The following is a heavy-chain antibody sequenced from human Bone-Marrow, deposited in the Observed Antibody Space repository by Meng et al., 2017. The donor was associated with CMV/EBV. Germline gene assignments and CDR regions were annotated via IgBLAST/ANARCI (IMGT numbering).Heavy chain of an antibody. CDR1: GFTFSSYS. V-gene: IGHV3-21*01. D-gene: IGHD3-10*01. CDR3: ARDISRRGVRDKFDY. Sequence: GGSLRLSCAASGFTFSSYSMNWVRQAPGKGLEWVSSISSSSSYIYYADSVKGRFTISRDNAKNSLYLQMNSLRAEDTAVYYCARDISRRGVRDKFDYWGQGTLVTVSS. J-gene: IGHJ4*02. CDR2: ISSSSSYI.